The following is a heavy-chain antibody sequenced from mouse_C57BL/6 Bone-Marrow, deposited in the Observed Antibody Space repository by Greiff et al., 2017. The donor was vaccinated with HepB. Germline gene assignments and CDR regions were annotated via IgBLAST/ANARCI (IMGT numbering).Heavy chain of an antibody. CDR1: GFTFSDYY. V-gene: IGHV5-12*01. CDR3: ALGSY. CDR2: ISNGGGST. Sequence: DVMLVESGGGLVQPGGSLKLSCAASGFTFSDYYMYWVRQTPEKRLEWVAYISNGGGSTYYPDTVKGRFTISRDNAKNTLYLQMSRLKSEDTAMYYCALGSYWGQGTTLTVSS. J-gene: IGHJ2*01. D-gene: IGHD4-1*01.